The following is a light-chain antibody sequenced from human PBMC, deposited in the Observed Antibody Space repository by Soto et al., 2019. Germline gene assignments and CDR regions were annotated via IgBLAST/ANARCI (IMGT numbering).Light chain of an antibody. V-gene: IGKV3-15*01. CDR2: GAS. J-gene: IGKJ4*01. CDR1: QSVSSK. CDR3: QQYSNWPLT. Sequence: EIVMTQSPATLSVSPGERATLSCRARQSVSSKLAWYQQKPGQPPRLLIYGASTRAAGIPGRFSGSGSGTEFTLTISRLQSEDVAVYYCQQYSNWPLTFGGGTKVEIK.